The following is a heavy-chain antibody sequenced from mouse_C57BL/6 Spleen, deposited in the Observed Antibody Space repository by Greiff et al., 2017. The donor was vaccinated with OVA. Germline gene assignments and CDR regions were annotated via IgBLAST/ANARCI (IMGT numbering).Heavy chain of an antibody. CDR2: ISDGGSYT. D-gene: IGHD1-1*01. J-gene: IGHJ4*01. CDR1: GFTFSSYA. Sequence: EVKLMESGGGLVKPGGSLKLSCAASGFTFSSYAMSWVRQTPEKRLEWVATISDGGSYTYYPDNVKGRFTISRDKAKNNLYLQMSHLKSEDTAMYYCARDPHYYGSSHYAMDYWGQGTSVTVSS. CDR3: ARDPHYYGSSHYAMDY. V-gene: IGHV5-4*01.